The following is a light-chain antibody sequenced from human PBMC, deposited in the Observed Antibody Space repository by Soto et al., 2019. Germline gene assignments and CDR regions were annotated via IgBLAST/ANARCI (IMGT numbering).Light chain of an antibody. Sequence: DIVMTQSPLSLPVTPGEPASISCRSSQSLLERVGGYHYLDWYLQKPGQSPQLLIYLGSNRASGVPDRFSGSGSGTDFTLKISRVEAEDVGVYYCMQGTHWPPITFGQGTRLEIK. V-gene: IGKV2-28*01. CDR3: MQGTHWPPIT. CDR1: QSLLERVGGYHY. CDR2: LGS. J-gene: IGKJ5*01.